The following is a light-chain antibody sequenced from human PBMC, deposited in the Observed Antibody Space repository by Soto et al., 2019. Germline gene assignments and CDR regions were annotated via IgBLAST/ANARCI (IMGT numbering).Light chain of an antibody. CDR2: DAY. CDR1: QSFRGL. Sequence: EVVLTQSPVTLSLSPGERATLSGRASQSFRGLLAWYQQKPGQAPRLLIYDAYNRATGIPPRFSGSGYGTDFNLTISSLEPEDSAVYYCQQRHMWPITFGQGTRLEIK. J-gene: IGKJ5*01. CDR3: QQRHMWPIT. V-gene: IGKV3-11*01.